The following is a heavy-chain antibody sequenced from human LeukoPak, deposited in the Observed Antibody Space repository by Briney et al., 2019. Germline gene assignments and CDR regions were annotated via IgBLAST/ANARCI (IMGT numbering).Heavy chain of an antibody. J-gene: IGHJ6*02. CDR3: ARENDFWSGSDYYYYGMDV. D-gene: IGHD3-3*01. V-gene: IGHV4-59*01. Sequence: PSETLSLTCTVSGGSISSYYWSWIRQPPGKGLEWIGYIYYSGSTNYNPSLKSRVTISVDTSKNQFSLRLSSVTVADTAVYYCARENDFWSGSDYYYYGMDVWGQGTTVTVSS. CDR1: GGSISSYY. CDR2: IYYSGST.